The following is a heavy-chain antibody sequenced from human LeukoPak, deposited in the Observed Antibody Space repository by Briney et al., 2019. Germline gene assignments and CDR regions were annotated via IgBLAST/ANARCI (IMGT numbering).Heavy chain of an antibody. J-gene: IGHJ4*02. D-gene: IGHD6-19*01. CDR3: ARISSGPALVDY. Sequence: SETLSLTCTVSGGSTSSSSYYWGWIRQPPGKGLEWIGSIYYSGSTYYNPSLKSRVTISVDTSKNQFSLKLSSVTAADTAVYYCARISSGPALVDYWGQGTLVTVSS. CDR1: GGSTSSSSYY. V-gene: IGHV4-39*01. CDR2: IYYSGST.